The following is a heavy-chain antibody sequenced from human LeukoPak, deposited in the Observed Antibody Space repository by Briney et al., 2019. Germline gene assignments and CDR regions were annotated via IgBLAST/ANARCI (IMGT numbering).Heavy chain of an antibody. J-gene: IGHJ3*02. Sequence: GGSLRLSCAASGFTFSSYSMNWVRQAPGKGLEWVSSISSSSSYIYYADSVKGRFTISRDNAKNSLYLQMNNLRAEDTAVYYCARGDLSRDAFDIWGQGTMVTVSS. V-gene: IGHV3-21*01. CDR1: GFTFSSYS. CDR2: ISSSSSYI. CDR3: ARGDLSRDAFDI. D-gene: IGHD2-2*01.